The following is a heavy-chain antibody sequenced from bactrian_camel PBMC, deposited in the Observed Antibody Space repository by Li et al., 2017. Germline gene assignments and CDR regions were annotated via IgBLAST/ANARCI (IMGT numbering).Heavy chain of an antibody. D-gene: IGHD2*01. CDR1: GFTFKSYA. CDR2: INSDGGFT. CDR3: ATALSYYYTYEYNY. J-gene: IGHJ4*01. V-gene: IGHV3S40*01. Sequence: VQLVESGGGLVQPGGSLRLSCAASGFTFKSYAMNWVRQAPGKGLEWVSAINSDGGFTYYADSVKGRFTISRDGAKNTVFLQMNSLKPEDTALYFCATALSYYYTYEYNYWGQGTQVTVS.